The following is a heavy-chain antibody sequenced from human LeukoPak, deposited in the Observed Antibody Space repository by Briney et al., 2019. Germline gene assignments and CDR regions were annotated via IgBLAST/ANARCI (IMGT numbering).Heavy chain of an antibody. V-gene: IGHV3-23*01. CDR3: ATYRQVLLPFES. CDR1: GFTFSDFA. J-gene: IGHJ4*02. CDR2: IFPSGGEI. Sequence: GGSLRLSCAASGFTFSDFAMIWVRQPPGKGLEWVSSIFPSGGEIHYADSMRGRFTISRDNSKSTLSLQMNSLRAEDTAIYYCATYRQVLLPFESWGQGTLVTVSS. D-gene: IGHD2-8*02.